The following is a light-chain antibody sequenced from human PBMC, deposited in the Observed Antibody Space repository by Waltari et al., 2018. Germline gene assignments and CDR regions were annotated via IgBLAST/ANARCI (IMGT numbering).Light chain of an antibody. Sequence: DTQLSQFPSTPAASGGDRVTITCRAREAINKLLDWYQQKPGKAPKVLIYDASTLQSGVPSRFSGSGSGTEFTLTIDSLQPDDFATYYCQQYNRFSPFGQGTNVEVK. CDR2: DAS. V-gene: IGKV1-5*01. CDR1: EAINKL. CDR3: QQYNRFSP. J-gene: IGKJ1*01.